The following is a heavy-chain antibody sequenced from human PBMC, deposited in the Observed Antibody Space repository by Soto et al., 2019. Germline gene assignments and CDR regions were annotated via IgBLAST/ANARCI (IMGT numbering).Heavy chain of an antibody. CDR3: ARAEPAYYASSCYLLYYCSYGMDV. CDR1: GFTFSSYE. V-gene: IGHV3-48*03. Sequence: GGSLRLSCAASGFTFSSYEMNWVRQAPGKGLEWVSYISSSGSTIYYADSVKGRFTISRDNAKNSLYLQMNSLRAEDTAVYYCARAEPAYYASSCYLLYYCSYGMDVCGQGTTVSVS. J-gene: IGHJ6*01. CDR2: ISSSGSTI. D-gene: IGHD3-22*01.